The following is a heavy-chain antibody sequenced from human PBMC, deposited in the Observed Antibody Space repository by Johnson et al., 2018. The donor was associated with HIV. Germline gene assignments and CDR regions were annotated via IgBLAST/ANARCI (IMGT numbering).Heavy chain of an antibody. V-gene: IGHV3-13*01. Sequence: EVQLVESGGGVVRPGGSLRLSCAASGFTFDDYGMSWVRQAPGKGLEWVSAIGTAGDTYYPGSVKGRFTISRENAKNSLYLQMNSLRAGDTAVYYCARSIGKYAFDIWGQGTMVTVSS. CDR2: IGTAGDT. CDR3: ARSIGKYAFDI. J-gene: IGHJ3*02. CDR1: GFTFDDYG. D-gene: IGHD3-10*01.